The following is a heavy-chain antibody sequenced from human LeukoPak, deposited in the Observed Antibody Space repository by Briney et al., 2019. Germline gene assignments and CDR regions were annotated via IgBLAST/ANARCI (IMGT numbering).Heavy chain of an antibody. V-gene: IGHV1-2*06. CDR1: GYTFISYA. D-gene: IGHD3-10*01. CDR2: INPNSGGT. CDR3: ARASYYGSGSGDFDY. Sequence: GASVTVSCKASGYTFISYAMHWVRQAPGQGLEWMGRINPNSGGTNYAQKFQGRVTMTRDTSISTAYMELSRLRSDDTAVYYCARASYYGSGSGDFDYWGQGTLVTVSS. J-gene: IGHJ4*02.